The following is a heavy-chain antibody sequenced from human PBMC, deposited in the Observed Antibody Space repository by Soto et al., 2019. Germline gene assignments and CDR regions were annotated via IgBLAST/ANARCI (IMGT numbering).Heavy chain of an antibody. CDR3: AREEVGYCSSSICYAFVFAFDI. J-gene: IGHJ3*02. D-gene: IGHD2-2*03. CDR2: TRNKANSYST. V-gene: IGHV3-72*01. CDR1: GFTFSDHY. Sequence: EVQLVESGGGLVQPGGSLRLSCAASGFTFSDHYMDWVRQAPGKGLEWVGRTRNKANSYSTEYAASVKGRFTISRDDSKNSLYLQMNSLKTEDTAVYYCAREEVGYCSSSICYAFVFAFDIWGQGTMVTVSS.